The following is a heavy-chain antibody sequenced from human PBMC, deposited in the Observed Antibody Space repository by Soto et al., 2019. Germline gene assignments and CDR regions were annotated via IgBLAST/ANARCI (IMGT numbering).Heavy chain of an antibody. J-gene: IGHJ4*01. Sequence: SVTMSLTCSLAGGSITSNTYYWGWVRQPPGKGQEWIGSIYYSGNTYYTLSLKSRLTISVDTSKNQFSLKLSSVTAADTAVYYCAREGGRYCSGGSCQVNYWGQGTLVTDS. CDR3: AREGGRYCSGGSCQVNY. CDR1: GGSITSNTYY. V-gene: IGHV4-39*02. D-gene: IGHD2-15*01. CDR2: IYYSGNT.